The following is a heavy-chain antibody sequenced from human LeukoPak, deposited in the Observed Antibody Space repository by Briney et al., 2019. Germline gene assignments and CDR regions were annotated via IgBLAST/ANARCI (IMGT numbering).Heavy chain of an antibody. Sequence: PSETLSLTCAVSGGSISSSSYYWGWIRQPPGKGLEWIGSIYYSGSTYYNPSLKSRVTISVDTSKNQFSLKLSSVTAADTAVYYCARRLSSSLNDAFDIWGQGTMVTVSS. V-gene: IGHV4-39*01. J-gene: IGHJ3*02. CDR3: ARRLSSSLNDAFDI. CDR2: IYYSGST. D-gene: IGHD6-13*01. CDR1: GGSISSSSYY.